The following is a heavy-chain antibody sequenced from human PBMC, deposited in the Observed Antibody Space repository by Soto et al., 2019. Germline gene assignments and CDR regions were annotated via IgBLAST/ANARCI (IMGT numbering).Heavy chain of an antibody. V-gene: IGHV3-48*02. Sequence: EAQLVESGGGLVQPGGSLRLSCAASGFTLSRYSMSWVRQAPGKGLEYIAYIDTGSFSKYYSDSLEGRFAISRDNAKNSLYLQLNSLRDEDTALYSCPRDRLTGDFREAFDIWGQGTLVTVSS. CDR2: IDTGSFSK. CDR1: GFTLSRYS. J-gene: IGHJ3*02. D-gene: IGHD1-20*01. CDR3: PRDRLTGDFREAFDI.